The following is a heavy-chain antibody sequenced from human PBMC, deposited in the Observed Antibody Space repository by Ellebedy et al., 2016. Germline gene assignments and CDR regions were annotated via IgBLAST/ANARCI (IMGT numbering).Heavy chain of an antibody. CDR3: ARGEWDGRTVVVTTDYESAHFMGV. CDR1: GFTLSDYW. V-gene: IGHV3-74*01. Sequence: GESLKISXAASGFTLSDYWMHWVRQVPGKGLVWVSRVNSDGSSTSYADSVKGRFTISRDNAKNTLYLQMNSLRAEDTAVYFCARGEWDGRTVVVTTDYESAHFMGVWGKGTTVTVAS. D-gene: IGHD3-22*01. J-gene: IGHJ6*03. CDR2: VNSDGSST.